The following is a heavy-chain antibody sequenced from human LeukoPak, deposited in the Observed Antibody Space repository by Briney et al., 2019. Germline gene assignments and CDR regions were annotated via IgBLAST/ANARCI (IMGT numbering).Heavy chain of an antibody. D-gene: IGHD3-22*01. CDR3: ARVPYYYDSSGAFDV. V-gene: IGHV4-59*01. J-gene: IGHJ3*01. Sequence: SETLSLTCTVSVGSISSYYWSWIRQPPGKGLEWIGYIYYRGSTSYNPSLKSRVTISVDTSKNQFSLKLSSVTAADTAVYFCARVPYYYDSSGAFDVWGLGTMVTVSS. CDR1: VGSISSYY. CDR2: IYYRGST.